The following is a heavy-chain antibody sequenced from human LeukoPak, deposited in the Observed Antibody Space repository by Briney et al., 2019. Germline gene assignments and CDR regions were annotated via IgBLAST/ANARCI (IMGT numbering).Heavy chain of an antibody. Sequence: PGGSLRLSCAASGFTFSRYGMHWVRQALGKGLEWVAVIWYDGSNKYYADSVKGRFTISRDNSKNTLYLQMNSLRAEDTAVYYCAREVVPLGSFDYWGQGTLVTVSS. CDR1: GFTFSRYG. V-gene: IGHV3-33*01. J-gene: IGHJ4*02. D-gene: IGHD2-2*01. CDR2: IWYDGSNK. CDR3: AREVVPLGSFDY.